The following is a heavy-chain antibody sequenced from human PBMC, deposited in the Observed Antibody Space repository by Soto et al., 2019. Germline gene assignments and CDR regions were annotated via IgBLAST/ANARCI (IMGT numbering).Heavy chain of an antibody. Sequence: GASVKVSCKASGGTFSSYAISWVRQAPGQGLEWMGGIIPIFGTANYAQKFQGRVTITADESTSTAYMELSSLRSEDTAVYYCHFVWIQRDGMDVWGQGTTVTVSS. CDR2: IIPIFGTA. V-gene: IGHV1-69*13. J-gene: IGHJ6*02. D-gene: IGHD5-18*01. CDR1: GGTFSSYA. CDR3: HFVWIQRDGMDV.